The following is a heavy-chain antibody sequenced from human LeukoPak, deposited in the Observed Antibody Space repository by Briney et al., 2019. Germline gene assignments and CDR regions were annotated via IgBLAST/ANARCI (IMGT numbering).Heavy chain of an antibody. CDR2: IYPGDSDT. CDR1: GYRFTSYW. CDR3: ARRGIAVADDY. Sequence: GESLKISCKGSGYRFTSYWIGWARPMPGKGLEWMGIIYPGDSDTRYSPSFQGQVTISADKSISTAYLQWSSLKASDTVMYYCARRGIAVADDYWGQGTLVTVSS. D-gene: IGHD6-19*01. V-gene: IGHV5-51*01. J-gene: IGHJ4*02.